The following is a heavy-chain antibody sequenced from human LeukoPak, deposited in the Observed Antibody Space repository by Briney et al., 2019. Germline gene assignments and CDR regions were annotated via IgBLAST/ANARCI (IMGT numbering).Heavy chain of an antibody. CDR2: INSDGSST. V-gene: IGHV3-74*01. Sequence: GGSLRLSCAASGFIFTTYWMHWVREAPGKGLVWVARINSDGSSTYYADSVKGRSTISRDNSKNTLYLQMNSLRAEDTAVYYCTRDLVGATSDFWGQGTLVTVSS. J-gene: IGHJ4*02. CDR3: TRDLVGATSDF. CDR1: GFIFTTYW. D-gene: IGHD1-26*01.